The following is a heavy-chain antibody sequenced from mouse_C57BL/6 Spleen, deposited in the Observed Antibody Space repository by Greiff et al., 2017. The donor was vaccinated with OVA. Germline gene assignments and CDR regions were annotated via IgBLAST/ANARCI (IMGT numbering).Heavy chain of an antibody. CDR3: ARKGGYAMDY. J-gene: IGHJ4*01. V-gene: IGHV1-50*01. Sequence: QVQLQQPGAELVKPGASVKLSCKASGYTFTSYWMQWVKQRPGQGLEWIGEIDPSDSYTNYNQKFKGKATLTVDTSSSTAYMQLSSLTSEDSAVYYCARKGGYAMDYWGQGTSVTVSS. CDR2: IDPSDSYT. CDR1: GYTFTSYW.